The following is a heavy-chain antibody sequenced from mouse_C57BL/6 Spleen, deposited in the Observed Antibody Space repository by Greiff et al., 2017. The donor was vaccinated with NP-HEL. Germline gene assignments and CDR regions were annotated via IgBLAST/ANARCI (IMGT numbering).Heavy chain of an antibody. D-gene: IGHD2-4*01. CDR1: GYTFTSYW. J-gene: IGHJ4*01. CDR2: IDPSDSYT. V-gene: IGHV1-59*01. Sequence: QVQLQQPGAELVRPGTSVKLSCKASGYTFTSYWMHWVKQRPGQGLEWIGVIDPSDSYTKYNQKFKGKATLTVDTSSSTAYMQLSSLTSEDSAVYYCARIYYDYDDVLYAMDYWGQGTSVTVSS. CDR3: ARIYYDYDDVLYAMDY.